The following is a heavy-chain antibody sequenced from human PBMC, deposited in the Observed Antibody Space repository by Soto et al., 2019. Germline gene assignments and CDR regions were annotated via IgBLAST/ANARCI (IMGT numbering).Heavy chain of an antibody. CDR3: ARVVRGVTRRYYYYYMDV. CDR2: IKQDGSEK. Sequence: PGGSLRLSCAASGFTFSSYWMIWVRQAPGKGLEWVANIKQDGSEKYYVDSVKGRFTISRDNAKNSLYLQMNSLRAEDTAVYYCARVVRGVTRRYYYYYMDVWGKGTTVTVSS. D-gene: IGHD3-10*01. V-gene: IGHV3-7*01. J-gene: IGHJ6*03. CDR1: GFTFSSYW.